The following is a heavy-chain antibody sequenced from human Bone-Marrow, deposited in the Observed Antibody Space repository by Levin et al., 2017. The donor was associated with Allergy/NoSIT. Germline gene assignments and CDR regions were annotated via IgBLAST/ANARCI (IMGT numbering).Heavy chain of an antibody. D-gene: IGHD6-6*01. CDR2: IAPDGSTT. Sequence: GESLKISCAASGLTFSSHWMFWVRQAPGKGLVWVSQIAPDGSTTAYADSVKGRFSISRDNAKNTLSLQFNSLTAEDTAVYHCATGKYLFAFDIWGRGTMVTVSS. CDR3: ATGKYLFAFDI. V-gene: IGHV3-74*01. J-gene: IGHJ3*02. CDR1: GLTFSSHW.